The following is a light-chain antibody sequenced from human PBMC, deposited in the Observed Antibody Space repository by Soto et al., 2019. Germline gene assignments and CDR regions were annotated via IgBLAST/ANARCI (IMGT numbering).Light chain of an antibody. CDR2: DAS. J-gene: IGKJ1*01. Sequence: DIQMTQSPATLSAPVGDRVTITCRASQSISTWLAWYQQKPGKAPKLLIYDASSLGSGVPSRFSGSGSGTEFTLTISSLQPDDFATYYCQQYNSYSGTFGQGTKVDI. CDR3: QQYNSYSGT. CDR1: QSISTW. V-gene: IGKV1-5*01.